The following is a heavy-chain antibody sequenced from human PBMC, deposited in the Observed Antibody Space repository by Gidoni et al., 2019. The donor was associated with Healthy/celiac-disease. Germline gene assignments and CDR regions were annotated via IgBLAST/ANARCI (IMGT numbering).Heavy chain of an antibody. V-gene: IGHV1-69*01. CDR1: GGTFSSYA. D-gene: IGHD4-4*01. CDR2: ISPIFGTA. Sequence: QVQLVQSGAEVKKPGSSVKVSCKASGGTFSSYAISWVRQAPGQGLEWMGGISPIFGTANDAQKFQGRVTITADESTSTAYMELSSLRSEDTAVYYCARDPVTTAGGGDYYYYYGMDVWGQGTTVTVSS. CDR3: ARDPVTTAGGGDYYYYYGMDV. J-gene: IGHJ6*02.